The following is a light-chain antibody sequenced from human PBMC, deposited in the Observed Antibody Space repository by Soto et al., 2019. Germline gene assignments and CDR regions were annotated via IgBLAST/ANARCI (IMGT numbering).Light chain of an antibody. Sequence: DTVMTQSPDSLSVSLGERATINCKSSQSVLYSSNNKNYLAWYQQKPGQPPKLLIYWVSTRESGVPDRFSGSGSGTDFTLTISSLQAEDVAVYYCQQYYSTPQTFGQGTKVDIK. CDR3: QQYYSTPQT. J-gene: IGKJ1*01. V-gene: IGKV4-1*01. CDR1: QSVLYSSNNKNY. CDR2: WVS.